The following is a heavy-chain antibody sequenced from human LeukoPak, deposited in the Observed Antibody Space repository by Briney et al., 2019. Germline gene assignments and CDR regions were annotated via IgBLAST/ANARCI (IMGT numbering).Heavy chain of an antibody. V-gene: IGHV5-51*01. CDR1: GFTFTSNW. CDR3: TTAARRRAYTYGNDGFHI. CDR2: TYPGDSDT. D-gene: IGHD5-18*01. Sequence: KVSCKGSGFTFTSNWIGWVRQMPGEGLEWMGITYPGDSDTRYSSSFQGQVTISADKSVNTAYLQWSSLKASDTAVYYCTTAARRRAYTYGNDGFHIWGQGTMVTVSS. J-gene: IGHJ3*02.